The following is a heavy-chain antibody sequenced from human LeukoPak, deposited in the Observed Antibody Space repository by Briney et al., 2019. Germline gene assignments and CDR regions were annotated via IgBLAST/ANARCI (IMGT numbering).Heavy chain of an antibody. V-gene: IGHV3-64*01. CDR2: ISGNGVSI. Sequence: GGSLRLSCEASGFTFSSYAMYWVRQSPGKGLEYVSVISGNGVSISYANSVKGRFTISRDNSKNTLYLQMGSLRSEDMAVYYCARDVAVGGTSWFDPWGQGTLVTASS. D-gene: IGHD6-19*01. J-gene: IGHJ5*02. CDR1: GFTFSSYA. CDR3: ARDVAVGGTSWFDP.